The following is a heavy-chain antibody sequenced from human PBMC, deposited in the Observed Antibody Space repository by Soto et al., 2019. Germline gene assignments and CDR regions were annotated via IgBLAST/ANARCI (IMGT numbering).Heavy chain of an antibody. CDR2: INAGNGNT. J-gene: IGHJ3*02. D-gene: IGHD3-3*01. Sequence: ASVKVSCKASGYTFTSYAMHWVRQAPGQRLEWMGWINAGNGNTKYSQKFQGRVTITRDTSASTAYMELSSLRSEDTAVYYCARDGIARVLRFLVDAFDIWGQGTMVTVSS. CDR3: ARDGIARVLRFLVDAFDI. CDR1: GYTFTSYA. V-gene: IGHV1-3*01.